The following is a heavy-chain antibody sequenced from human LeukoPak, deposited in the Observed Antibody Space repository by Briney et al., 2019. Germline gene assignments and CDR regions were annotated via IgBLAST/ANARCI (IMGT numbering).Heavy chain of an antibody. Sequence: ASVKVSCKASGYTFTGYYMHWVRQAPGQGLEWMGWINPNSGGTNYAQKFQGRVTMTRDTSISTAYMELSRLRSDDTAVYYCARSPASGSYYLLVRFDPWGQGTLVTVSS. J-gene: IGHJ5*02. CDR3: ARSPASGSYYLLVRFDP. CDR2: INPNSGGT. CDR1: GYTFTGYY. D-gene: IGHD1-26*01. V-gene: IGHV1-2*02.